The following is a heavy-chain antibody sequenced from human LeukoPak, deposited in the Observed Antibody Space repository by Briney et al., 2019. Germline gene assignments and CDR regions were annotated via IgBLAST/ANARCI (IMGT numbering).Heavy chain of an antibody. D-gene: IGHD2-8*01. CDR2: ISASSNYI. Sequence: GGSLRLSCAASGFTFSNTNMNWVRQAPGKGLKWVSFISASSNYIYYADSVKGRFTISRDNAQSSLYLQMNSLRAEDTAVYFCARVVNGYVDYWGQGTLVTVSA. CDR3: ARVVNGYVDY. V-gene: IGHV3-21*06. CDR1: GFTFSNTN. J-gene: IGHJ4*02.